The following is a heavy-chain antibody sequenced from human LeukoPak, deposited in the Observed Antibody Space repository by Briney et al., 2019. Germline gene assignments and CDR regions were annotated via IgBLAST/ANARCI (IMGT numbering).Heavy chain of an antibody. CDR2: IYYSGST. Sequence: SETLSLTCTVSGGSISSYYWSWIRQPPGKGLEWIGYIYYSGSTNYNPSLKSRVTISVDTSKNQFSLKLSSVTAADTAVYYCARGVRFPPAVFDYWGQGTLVTVSS. D-gene: IGHD3-3*01. CDR3: ARGVRFPPAVFDY. CDR1: GGSISSYY. V-gene: IGHV4-59*12. J-gene: IGHJ4*02.